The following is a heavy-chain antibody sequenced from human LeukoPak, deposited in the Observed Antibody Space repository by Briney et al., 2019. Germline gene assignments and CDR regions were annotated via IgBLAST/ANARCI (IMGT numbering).Heavy chain of an antibody. CDR1: GYTLTELS. CDR3: ATGGYYDSSGYPYNWFDP. D-gene: IGHD3-22*01. CDR2: FDPEDGET. V-gene: IGHV1-24*01. J-gene: IGHJ5*02. Sequence: ASVKVSCKVSGYTLTELSMHWVRQAPGKGLEWMGGFDPEDGETIYAQKFQGRVTMTEDTSTDTAYIELSSLRSEDTAVYYCATGGYYDSSGYPYNWFDPWGQGTLVTVSS.